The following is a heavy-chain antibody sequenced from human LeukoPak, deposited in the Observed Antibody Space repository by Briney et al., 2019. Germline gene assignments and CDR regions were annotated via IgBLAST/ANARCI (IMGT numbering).Heavy chain of an antibody. D-gene: IGHD6-19*01. CDR3: ARAGSSGWFNLGGSWFDP. Sequence: GGSLRLSCAASGFIFSDYYMGWIRQAPGGGLEWVSYITHSGSAMFYADSVKGRFTISRDNAKNSLYLQMNSLRADDTAVYYCARAGSSGWFNLGGSWFDPCSQGTVVTVSS. CDR2: ITHSGSAM. J-gene: IGHJ5*02. V-gene: IGHV3-11*04. CDR1: GFIFSDYY.